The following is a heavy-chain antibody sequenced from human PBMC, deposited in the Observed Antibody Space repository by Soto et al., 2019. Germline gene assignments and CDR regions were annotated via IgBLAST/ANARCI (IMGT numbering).Heavy chain of an antibody. CDR1: GGSFSGYY. V-gene: IGHV4-34*01. J-gene: IGHJ5*02. CDR2: ISYTGST. D-gene: IGHD6-19*01. CDR3: ARRRYSIGWSTNWFDP. Sequence: SETLSLTCAVYGGSFSGYYWSWIRQPPGKGLEWIGSISYTGSTYYNPSLKSRVTMSVDTSKNQFSLKLTSVTAADTAVYYCARRRYSIGWSTNWFDPWGQGTLVTVSS.